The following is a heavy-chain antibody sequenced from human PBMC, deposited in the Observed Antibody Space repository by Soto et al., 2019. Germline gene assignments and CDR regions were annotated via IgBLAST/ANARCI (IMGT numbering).Heavy chain of an antibody. V-gene: IGHV3-48*04. CDR2: ITTGGETT. D-gene: IGHD5-12*01. J-gene: IGHJ4*02. Sequence: GGSLRLSCAASGFTFSSYNMNWVRQAPGKGLEWVSYITTGGETTLYADSVKGRFAISRDNAKKALSLEMNSLRVDDTAVYYCARDPQRRDGYNFDSWGPGTLVTVSS. CDR1: GFTFSSYN. CDR3: ARDPQRRDGYNFDS.